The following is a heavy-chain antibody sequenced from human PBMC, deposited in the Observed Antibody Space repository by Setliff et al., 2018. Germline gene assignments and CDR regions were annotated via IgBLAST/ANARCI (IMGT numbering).Heavy chain of an antibody. CDR2: IKSYGSGGTI. Sequence: GGSLRLSCAVSGLRFSDAWVSWVRQAPGKGLEWAGRIKSYGSGGTIDYAAPVEGRFTISRDDSKNTVYLQMSSLKIEDTAVYYCTTDPSPTFGGVIGAAFDMWGQGTMVTVSS. D-gene: IGHD3-16*01. CDR1: GLRFSDAW. V-gene: IGHV3-15*01. J-gene: IGHJ3*02. CDR3: TTDPSPTFGGVIGAAFDM.